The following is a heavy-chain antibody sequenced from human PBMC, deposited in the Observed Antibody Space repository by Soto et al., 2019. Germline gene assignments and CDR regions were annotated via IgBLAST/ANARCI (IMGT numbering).Heavy chain of an antibody. CDR1: GYTFTSYG. CDR3: ARVYAGDYVYSTWFDP. J-gene: IGHJ5*02. Sequence: ASVKVSCKASGYTFTSYGISWVRQAPGQGLEWMGWISAYNGNTNYAQKLQGRVTMTTDTSTSTAYMELRSLRSDDTAVYYCARVYAGDYVYSTWFDPWGQGTLVTVSS. D-gene: IGHD4-17*01. CDR2: ISAYNGNT. V-gene: IGHV1-18*01.